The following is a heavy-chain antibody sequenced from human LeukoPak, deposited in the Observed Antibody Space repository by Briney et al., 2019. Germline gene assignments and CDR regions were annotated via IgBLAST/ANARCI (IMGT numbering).Heavy chain of an antibody. Sequence: PSETLSLTCTVSGGSISSSSYYWGWIRQPPGKGLEWIGSIYYSGSTYYSPSLKSRVTISVDTSKNQFSLKLSSVTAADTAVYYCARLRRLGLRFDPWGQGTLVTVSS. V-gene: IGHV4-39*01. CDR1: GGSISSSSYY. CDR2: IYYSGST. CDR3: ARLRRLGLRFDP. D-gene: IGHD5-12*01. J-gene: IGHJ5*02.